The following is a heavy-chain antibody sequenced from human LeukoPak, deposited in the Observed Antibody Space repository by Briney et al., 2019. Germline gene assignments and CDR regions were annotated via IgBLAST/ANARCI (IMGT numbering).Heavy chain of an antibody. CDR2: ISTSSIYI. Sequence: GGSLRLSCAASGFTFSSYTMNWVRQAPGKGLEWVSSISTSSIYIYYADSVKGRFTISRHNAKNSLYLQMNSLRAEDTVVYYCAGGTIYDILTGPLDYWGQGTLVTVSS. V-gene: IGHV3-21*01. J-gene: IGHJ4*02. CDR1: GFTFSSYT. D-gene: IGHD3-9*01. CDR3: AGGTIYDILTGPLDY.